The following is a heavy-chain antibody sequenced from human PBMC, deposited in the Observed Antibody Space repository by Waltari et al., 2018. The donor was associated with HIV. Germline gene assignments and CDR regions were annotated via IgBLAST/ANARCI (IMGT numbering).Heavy chain of an antibody. CDR2: MYHSGST. V-gene: IGHV4-4*02. D-gene: IGHD2-15*01. CDR3: ARVVSGDSGSSWFDP. CDR1: GGSITTYNC. Sequence: QVQLQESGPGLVKPSETLSLTCAVSGGSITTYNCWTWVRQPPGKGLEWIGEMYHSGSTNYNSSLKSRVTISIDKSKNQFSLNLRSVTAADTAVYYCARVVSGDSGSSWFDPWGQGTLVTVSS. J-gene: IGHJ5*02.